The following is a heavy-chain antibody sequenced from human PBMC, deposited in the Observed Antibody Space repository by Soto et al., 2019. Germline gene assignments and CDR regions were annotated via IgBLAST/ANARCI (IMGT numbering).Heavy chain of an antibody. CDR1: GFTFSTHA. Sequence: QVQLVESGGGVVQPGRSLRLSCAASGFTFSTHAMHWVRQAPGKGLECVAIVSCDGSNKYYADSVKGRFTISRDNSTNTLYLQMSGLTTEDTAFYYWARYQSGITTAGGGRIDHWGQGTLVTVSS. J-gene: IGHJ4*02. D-gene: IGHD6-25*01. CDR2: VSCDGSNK. V-gene: IGHV3-30-3*01. CDR3: ARYQSGITTAGGGRIDH.